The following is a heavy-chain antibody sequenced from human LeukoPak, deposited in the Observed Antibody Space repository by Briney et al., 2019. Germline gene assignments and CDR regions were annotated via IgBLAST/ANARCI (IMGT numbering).Heavy chain of an antibody. CDR3: ARGLDIVVVVAASTIEYFQH. J-gene: IGHJ1*01. Sequence: GGSLRLSCAASGFTFSSYSMNWVRQAPGKGLEWVSSISSSSSYIYYADSVKGRFTISRDNAKNSLYLQMNSLRAEDTAVYYCARGLDIVVVVAASTIEYFQHWGQGTLVTVSS. V-gene: IGHV3-21*01. CDR2: ISSSSSYI. D-gene: IGHD2-15*01. CDR1: GFTFSSYS.